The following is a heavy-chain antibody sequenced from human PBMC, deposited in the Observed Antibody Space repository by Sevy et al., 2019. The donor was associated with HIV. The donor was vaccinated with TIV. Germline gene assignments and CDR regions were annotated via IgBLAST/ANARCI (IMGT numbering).Heavy chain of an antibody. CDR2: IKQDGSEK. D-gene: IGHD6-19*01. CDR1: GFTFSSYW. V-gene: IGHV3-7*01. J-gene: IGHJ4*02. Sequence: GGSLRLSCAASGFTFSSYWMSWVRQAPGKGLEWVVNIKQDGSEKYYVDSVKGRFTISRDNAKNSLYLQMNSLRAEDTAVYYCARVKSGSGWYYALSYFDYWGQGTLVTVSS. CDR3: ARVKSGSGWYYALSYFDY.